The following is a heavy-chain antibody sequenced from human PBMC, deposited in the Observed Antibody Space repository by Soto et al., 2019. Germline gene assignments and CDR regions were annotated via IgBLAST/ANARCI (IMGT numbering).Heavy chain of an antibody. D-gene: IGHD4-17*01. V-gene: IGHV1-58*02. CDR2: IVVGSGNT. CDR3: AAAYYGDYSVGIDY. Sequence: QMQLVQSGPEVKKPGTSVKVSCKASGFTFTSSAMQWVRQARGQRLEWIGWIVVGSGNTNYAQKFQERVTITRDMSTSPACMERSSLRSEDTAVYYWAAAYYGDYSVGIDYWGQGTLVTVSS. J-gene: IGHJ4*02. CDR1: GFTFTSSA.